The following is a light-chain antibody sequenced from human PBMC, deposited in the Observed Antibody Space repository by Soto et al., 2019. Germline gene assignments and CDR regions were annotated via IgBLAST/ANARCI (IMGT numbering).Light chain of an antibody. CDR2: DAS. CDR1: QSVSTY. J-gene: IGKJ5*01. V-gene: IGKV3-11*01. CDR3: QQRSSWIT. Sequence: ESVLTQSPGTLSLSPGERATLSCRASQSVSTYLAWYQQKPGQAPRLLIYDASNRATGIPARFSGSGSATDFTLTISSLEPEDFAVYYCQQRSSWITFGQGTRLEIK.